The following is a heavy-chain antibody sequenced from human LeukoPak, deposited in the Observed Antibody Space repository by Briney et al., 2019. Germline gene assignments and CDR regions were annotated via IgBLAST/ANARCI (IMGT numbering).Heavy chain of an antibody. Sequence: SETLSLTCAVYGGSFSGYYWSWIRQPPGKGLEWIGEINHSGSTNYNPSLKSRVTISVDTSKNQFSLKLSSVTAADTAVYYCVRGPYYYDSRGFDPWGQGTLVTVSS. D-gene: IGHD3-22*01. V-gene: IGHV4-34*01. CDR3: VRGPYYYDSRGFDP. CDR2: INHSGST. CDR1: GGSFSGYY. J-gene: IGHJ5*02.